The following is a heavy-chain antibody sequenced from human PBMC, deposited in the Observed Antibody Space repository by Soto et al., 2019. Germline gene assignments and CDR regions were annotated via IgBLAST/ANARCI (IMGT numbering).Heavy chain of an antibody. CDR2: ISYDGSNK. J-gene: IGHJ4*02. D-gene: IGHD6-19*01. V-gene: IGHV3-30*03. Sequence: QVQLVESGGGVVQPGRSLRLSCAASGFTFSSYGMHWVRQAPGKGLEWVAVISYDGSNKYYADSVKGRFTISRDNSKNTLYLQMNSLRADDTAVYYCSGDSSGWHLDYWGQGTLVTVSS. CDR1: GFTFSSYG. CDR3: SGDSSGWHLDY.